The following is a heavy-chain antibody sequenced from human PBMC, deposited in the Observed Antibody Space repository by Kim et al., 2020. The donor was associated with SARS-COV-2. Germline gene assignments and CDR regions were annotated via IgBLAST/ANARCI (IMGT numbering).Heavy chain of an antibody. J-gene: IGHJ1*01. V-gene: IGHV4-34*01. CDR2: INNSGST. Sequence: SETLSLTCAVYGGSFSGYYWSWIRQPPGKGLEWIGEINNSGSTNYNTSLKSRVTISVDTSKNPFSLKLSSVTAAGTAVYYCARLHYYDSSGYGLKRYFQHWGQGTLVTVSS. D-gene: IGHD3-22*01. CDR1: GGSFSGYY. CDR3: ARLHYYDSSGYGLKRYFQH.